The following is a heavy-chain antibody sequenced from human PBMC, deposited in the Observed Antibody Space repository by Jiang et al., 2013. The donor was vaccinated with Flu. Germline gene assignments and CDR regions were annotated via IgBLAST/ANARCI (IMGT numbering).Heavy chain of an antibody. D-gene: IGHD1-26*01. Sequence: GSGLVKPSETLSLTCTVSGGSISSYYWSWIRQPPGKGLEWIGYIYYSGSTNYNPSLKSRVTISVDTSKNQFSLKLSSVTAADTAVYYCARQELEWELYFDYWGQGTLVTVSS. CDR3: ARQELEWELYFDY. V-gene: IGHV4-59*08. J-gene: IGHJ4*02. CDR1: GGSISSYY. CDR2: IYYSGST.